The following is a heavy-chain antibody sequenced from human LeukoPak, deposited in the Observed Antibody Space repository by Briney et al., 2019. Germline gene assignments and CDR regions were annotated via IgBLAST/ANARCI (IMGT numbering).Heavy chain of an antibody. CDR2: IYHNGNT. CDR3: ARHPGSSWYGGYYFDY. D-gene: IGHD6-13*01. CDR1: GYSISTGYY. Sequence: SETLSLTCTVSGYSISTGYYCVWIRQLPGKGLEYIGSIYHNGNTYYNPSLKSRVTISVDTSKNQFSLRLSSVTAADTAVYYCARHPGSSWYGGYYFDYWGQGTLVTVSS. J-gene: IGHJ4*02. V-gene: IGHV4-38-2*02.